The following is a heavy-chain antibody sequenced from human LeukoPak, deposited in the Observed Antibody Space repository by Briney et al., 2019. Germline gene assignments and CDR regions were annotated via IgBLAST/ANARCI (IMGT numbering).Heavy chain of an antibody. J-gene: IGHJ4*02. V-gene: IGHV3-21*01. Sequence: AGGSLRLSCAASGFTFSSYSMNWVRQAPGKGLEWVSSISSSSSYIYYADSVKGRFTISRDNAKNSLYLQMNSLRAEDTAVYYCARDYFRWSLVAAAGTSYWGQGTLVTVSS. CDR3: ARDYFRWSLVAAAGTSY. D-gene: IGHD6-13*01. CDR1: GFTFSSYS. CDR2: ISSSSSYI.